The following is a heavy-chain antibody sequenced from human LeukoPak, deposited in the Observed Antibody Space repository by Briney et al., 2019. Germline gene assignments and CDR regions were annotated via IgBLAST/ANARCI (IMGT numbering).Heavy chain of an antibody. D-gene: IGHD3-22*01. Sequence: PSETLSLTCADYGGSFSGYYWTWIRQTPEKGLEWVGEMNPSGSTNYNSSLKSRGTISVDTSKNQFSLELSSVTAADTAVYYCARGRQDVTMIVVVMTAVSYYLDVWGKGTTVTVS. J-gene: IGHJ6*03. V-gene: IGHV4-34*01. CDR1: GGSFSGYY. CDR2: MNPSGST. CDR3: ARGRQDVTMIVVVMTAVSYYLDV.